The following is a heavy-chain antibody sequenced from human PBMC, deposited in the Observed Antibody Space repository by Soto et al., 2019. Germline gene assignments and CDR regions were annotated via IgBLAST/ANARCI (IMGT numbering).Heavy chain of an antibody. CDR1: GFTFSSYA. CDR3: ARDGGAY. V-gene: IGHV3-30-3*01. CDR2: MSYEGSNK. D-gene: IGHD3-16*01. Sequence: QVQLVESGGGVVQPGRSLRLSCAASGFTFSSYAMHWVPRAPGKGLEWMAVMSYEGSNKYYADSVKGRFTISRDNSKNTLYLQMNSLRPEDTALYYCARDGGAYWGQGTLVIVSS. J-gene: IGHJ4*02.